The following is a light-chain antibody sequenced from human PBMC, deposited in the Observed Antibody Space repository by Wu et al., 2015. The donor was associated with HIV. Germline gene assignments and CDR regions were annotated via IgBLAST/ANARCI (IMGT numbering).Light chain of an antibody. V-gene: IGKV3-15*01. Sequence: EIVMTQSPATLSVSPGERATLSCRASQSISTHLAWYQQKPGQAPRLLIYDASTRATDVPVRFRGSGSGADFTLTISSLQSEDFVVYYCQQYDNWPPLTFGGGTKVEIK. CDR3: QQYDNWPPLT. J-gene: IGKJ4*01. CDR1: QSISTH. CDR2: DAS.